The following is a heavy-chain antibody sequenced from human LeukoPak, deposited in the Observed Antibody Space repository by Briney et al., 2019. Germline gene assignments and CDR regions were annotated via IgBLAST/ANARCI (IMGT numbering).Heavy chain of an antibody. J-gene: IGHJ4*02. D-gene: IGHD5-24*01. Sequence: GGSLRLSCAASGFTFSSYAMSWVRQAPGKRLEWVSAISGSGGSTYYADSVKGRFTISRDNSKNTLYLQMNSLRAEDTAVYYCVRGRGRESPYYFDYWGQGTLVTVSS. CDR1: GFTFSSYA. CDR3: VRGRGRESPYYFDY. V-gene: IGHV3-23*01. CDR2: ISGSGGST.